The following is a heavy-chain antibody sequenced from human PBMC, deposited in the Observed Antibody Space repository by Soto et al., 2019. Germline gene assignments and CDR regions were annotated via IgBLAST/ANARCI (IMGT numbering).Heavy chain of an antibody. CDR1: GGTFSSYA. Sequence: QVQLVQSGAEVKKPGSSVKVSCKASGGTFSSYAISWVRQAPGQGLEWMGGIIPIFGTANYAQKFQGRVTITADKSTSTAYMELSSLRSEDTAVYYCASIGLGSSSPAPAFDIWGQGTMVTVSS. D-gene: IGHD6-6*01. V-gene: IGHV1-69*06. CDR2: IIPIFGTA. CDR3: ASIGLGSSSPAPAFDI. J-gene: IGHJ3*02.